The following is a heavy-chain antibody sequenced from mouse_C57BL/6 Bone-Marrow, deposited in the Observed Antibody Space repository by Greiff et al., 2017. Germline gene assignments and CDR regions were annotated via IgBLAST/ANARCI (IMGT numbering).Heavy chain of an antibody. J-gene: IGHJ2*01. V-gene: IGHV5-17*01. CDR1: GFTFSDYG. D-gene: IGHD1-1*01. CDR3: ATDYGSNYFDY. Sequence: EVKLVESGGGLVKPGGSLKLSCAASGFTFSDYGMHWVRQAPEKGLEWVAYISSGSSTIYYADTVKGRFTIPRDTAKNTLFLQMTSLRSEDTAMYYCATDYGSNYFDYWGQGTTLTVSS. CDR2: ISSGSSTI.